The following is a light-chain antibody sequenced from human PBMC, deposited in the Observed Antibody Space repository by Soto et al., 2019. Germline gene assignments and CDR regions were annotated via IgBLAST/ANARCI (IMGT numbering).Light chain of an antibody. CDR2: AAS. CDR3: QQSSSSPIS. J-gene: IGKJ5*01. V-gene: IGKV3-20*01. CDR1: QSVSSSY. Sequence: EIVLTQSPGTLSLSPGERATLSCRASQSVSSSYLAWYQQKPGQAPRLLMSAASSRATGIPDRFSGSGSGTDFTLTISRLEAEDFSVYYCQQSSSSPISFVQGTRLEIK.